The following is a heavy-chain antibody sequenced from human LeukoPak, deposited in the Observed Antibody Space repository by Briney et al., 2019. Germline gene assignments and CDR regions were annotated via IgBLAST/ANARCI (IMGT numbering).Heavy chain of an antibody. Sequence: GGSLRLSCAASGFTFSSYAMHWVRQAPGKGLEWVAVISYDGSNKYYADSVKGRFTISRDNSKNTLYLQMNSLRAEDTAVYYCASNVDTAMVTVDYWGQGTLVPVSS. J-gene: IGHJ4*02. CDR2: ISYDGSNK. D-gene: IGHD5-18*01. V-gene: IGHV3-30-3*01. CDR3: ASNVDTAMVTVDY. CDR1: GFTFSSYA.